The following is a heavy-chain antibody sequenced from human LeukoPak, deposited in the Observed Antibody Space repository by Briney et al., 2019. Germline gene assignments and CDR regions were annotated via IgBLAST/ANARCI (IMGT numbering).Heavy chain of an antibody. CDR1: GYTFPSYY. V-gene: IGHV1-46*01. J-gene: IGHJ3*02. D-gene: IGHD4-23*01. CDR2: INPSGGST. CDR3: AREIGGHVFDI. Sequence: GASVKVSCKASGYTFPSYYIHWVRQAPGQGLEWMGTINPSGGSTTYAQKFQGRVTMTRDTSTSTVYMELIKLTSEDTAVYYCAREIGGHVFDIWGQGTMVTVSS.